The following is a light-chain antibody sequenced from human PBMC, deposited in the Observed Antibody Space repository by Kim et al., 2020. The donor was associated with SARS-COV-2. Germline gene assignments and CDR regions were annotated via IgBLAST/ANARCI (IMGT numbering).Light chain of an antibody. J-gene: IGKJ1*01. CDR2: AAS. V-gene: IGKV1-39*01. Sequence: ASVGDRVTITCRASQTISIYLHWYQQKPGKAPKLLIFAASSLQSGVPSRFSGSASGTDFTLTISSLQPEDFATYYCQQSYATPRTFGQGTKVEIK. CDR1: QTISIY. CDR3: QQSYATPRT.